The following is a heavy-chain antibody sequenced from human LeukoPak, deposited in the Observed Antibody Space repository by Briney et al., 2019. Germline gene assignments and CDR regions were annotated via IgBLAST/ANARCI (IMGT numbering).Heavy chain of an antibody. CDR2: ISYDGSNE. J-gene: IGHJ2*01. Sequence: PGRSLRLSCAASGFTFSSYVMHWVRQAPGKGLEWVAIISYDGSNEYYADSVKGRFTISRDNSKNTLYLQMNSLRAADTAVYYCARIYGDHQMGCFDLWGRGTLVTVSS. CDR1: GFTFSSYV. D-gene: IGHD4-17*01. V-gene: IGHV3-30*04. CDR3: ARIYGDHQMGCFDL.